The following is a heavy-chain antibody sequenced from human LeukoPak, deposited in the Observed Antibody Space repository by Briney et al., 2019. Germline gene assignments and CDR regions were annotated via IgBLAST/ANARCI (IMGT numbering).Heavy chain of an antibody. V-gene: IGHV3-23*01. CDR2: ISGSGGST. CDR3: AKTGDEGHFDY. D-gene: IGHD3-16*01. Sequence: GGSLRLSCAASGFTFSSYSMNWVRQAPGKGLEWVSAISGSGGSTYYADSVKGRFTISRDNSKNTLYLQMNSLRAEDTAVYYCAKTGDEGHFDYWGQGTLVTVSS. J-gene: IGHJ4*02. CDR1: GFTFSSYS.